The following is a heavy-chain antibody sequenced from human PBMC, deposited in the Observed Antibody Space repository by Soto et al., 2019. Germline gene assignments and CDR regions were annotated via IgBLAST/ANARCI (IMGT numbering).Heavy chain of an antibody. D-gene: IGHD6-13*01. V-gene: IGHV3-74*01. CDR1: GFTFSSSW. CDR2: INSDGSST. Sequence: GSLRLSCEASGFTFSSSWMHWVRQEPGKGLVWVSRINSDGSSTSQADSVKGRFTISRDNAKNTLYVQMNSLRAEDTAVYYCARGSSSRFDNWGQGTLVTVSS. CDR3: ARGSSSRFDN. J-gene: IGHJ4*02.